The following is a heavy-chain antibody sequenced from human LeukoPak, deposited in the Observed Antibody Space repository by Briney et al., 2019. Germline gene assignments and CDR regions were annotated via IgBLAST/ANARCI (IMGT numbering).Heavy chain of an antibody. CDR3: ARLRTFDY. Sequence: SETLSLTCAVYGGSFSGYYWSWIRQPPGKGLEWIGEINHSGTTNYNPSLKSRVTISVDTSKNQFSLKLSSVTAADTAVYYCARLRTFDYWGQGTLVTVSS. CDR2: INHSGTT. J-gene: IGHJ4*02. CDR1: GGSFSGYY. V-gene: IGHV4-34*01.